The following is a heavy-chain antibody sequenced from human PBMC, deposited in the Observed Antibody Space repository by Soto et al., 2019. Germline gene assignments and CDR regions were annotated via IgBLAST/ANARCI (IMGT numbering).Heavy chain of an antibody. D-gene: IGHD3-22*01. CDR1: GFTFSGYA. CDR2: ISHDESST. Sequence: SLRLSCAASGFTFSGYAMHWVRQAPGKGLEWVAAISHDESSTYYADPVKGRFTISRDNSKNTLYLQMNSLRDEDTAAYHCARDLFYYDSGGCFDYWGQGTLVTVSS. CDR3: ARDLFYYDSGGCFDY. J-gene: IGHJ4*02. V-gene: IGHV3-30-3*01.